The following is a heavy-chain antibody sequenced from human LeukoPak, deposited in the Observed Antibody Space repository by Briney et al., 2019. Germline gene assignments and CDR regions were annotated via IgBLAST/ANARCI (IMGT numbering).Heavy chain of an antibody. Sequence: GRSLRLSCAASGFTFSSYAMHWVRQASGKGLEWVAVISYDGSNKYYADSVKGRFTISRDNSKNTLYLQMNSLRAEDTAVYYCARGYSYGYVLDYWGQGTLVTVSS. CDR3: ARGYSYGYVLDY. D-gene: IGHD5-18*01. CDR1: GFTFSSYA. J-gene: IGHJ4*02. V-gene: IGHV3-30*04. CDR2: ISYDGSNK.